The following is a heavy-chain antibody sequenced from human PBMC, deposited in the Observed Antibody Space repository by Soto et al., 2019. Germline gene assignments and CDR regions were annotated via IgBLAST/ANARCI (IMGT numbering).Heavy chain of an antibody. J-gene: IGHJ3*02. V-gene: IGHV3-30*03. CDR1: GFTFSSYG. D-gene: IGHD6-19*01. CDR2: ISYDVSNK. CDR3: SSGWYESFDI. Sequence: QVQLVESGGGVVQPGRSLRLSCAASGFTFSSYGMHWVRQAPGKGLEWVAVISYDVSNKYYADSVKGRFTISIDNSKNTLYLQINSLIAEDTAVYYCSSGWYESFDIWGQGTMVTVSS.